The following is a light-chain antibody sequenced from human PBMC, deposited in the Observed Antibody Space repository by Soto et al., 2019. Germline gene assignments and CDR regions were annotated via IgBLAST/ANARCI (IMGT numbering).Light chain of an antibody. CDR2: EVS. V-gene: IGLV2-14*01. J-gene: IGLJ1*01. Sequence: QSVLTQPASVSGSPGQSITISCTGTSSDVGGYNYVSWYQQHPGKAPKLMIYEVSNQPSGVSNRFSGSKSGNTASLTISGLQAEDEADYYCSSYISRSRVFGTGTKVTVL. CDR3: SSYISRSRV. CDR1: SSDVGGYNY.